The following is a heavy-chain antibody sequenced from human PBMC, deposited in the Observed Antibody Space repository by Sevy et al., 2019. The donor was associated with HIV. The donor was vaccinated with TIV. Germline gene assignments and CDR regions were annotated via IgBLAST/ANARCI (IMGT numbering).Heavy chain of an antibody. J-gene: IGHJ6*02. CDR1: GGTFSSYA. CDR3: ARGDYDFWSGYYGYYYGMDV. Sequence: ASVKVSCKASGGTFSSYAISWVRQAPGQGLEWMGGIIPSFGTANYAQKFQGRVTITADESTSTAYMELSSLRSEDTAVYYCARGDYDFWSGYYGYYYGMDVWGQGSTVTVSS. CDR2: IIPSFGTA. D-gene: IGHD3-3*01. V-gene: IGHV1-69*13.